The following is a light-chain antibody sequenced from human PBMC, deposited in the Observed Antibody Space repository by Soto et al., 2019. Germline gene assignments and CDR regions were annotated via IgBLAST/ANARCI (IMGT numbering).Light chain of an antibody. Sequence: QRTRFPTKMSASVGERLTITCRASQSISRWLAWYQQKPGKAPKLLIYKASSLESVVPSRFSGSVSGPACNLTITSLQADDFVTYSCQQHTSLPITFGQGTRLEIK. CDR3: QQHTSLPIT. CDR1: QSISRW. V-gene: IGKV1-5*03. J-gene: IGKJ5*01. CDR2: KAS.